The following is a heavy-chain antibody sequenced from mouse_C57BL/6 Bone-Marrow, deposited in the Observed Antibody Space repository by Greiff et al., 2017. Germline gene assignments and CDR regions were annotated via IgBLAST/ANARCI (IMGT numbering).Heavy chain of an antibody. CDR3: ATPYYYGSSHWYFDV. V-gene: IGHV1-81*01. D-gene: IGHD1-1*01. CDR2: IYPRSGNT. J-gene: IGHJ1*03. CDR1: GYTFTSYG. Sequence: QVQLKQSGAELARPGASVKLSCKASGYTFTSYGISWVKQRPGQGLEWIGEIYPRSGNTYYNEKFKGKATLTADKSSSTAYMELRSLTSEDSAVYFCATPYYYGSSHWYFDVWGTGTTVTVAS.